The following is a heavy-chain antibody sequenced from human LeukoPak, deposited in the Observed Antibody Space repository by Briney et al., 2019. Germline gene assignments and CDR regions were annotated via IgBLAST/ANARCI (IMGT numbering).Heavy chain of an antibody. D-gene: IGHD1-26*01. CDR2: ISAYNGNT. J-gene: IGHJ5*02. Sequence: ASVKVSCKASGYTFTGYYMHWVRQAPGQGLEWMGWISAYNGNTNYAQKLQGRVTMTTDTSTSTAYMELRSLRSDDTAVYYCARDGSGSYFEGYWFDPWGQGTLVTVSS. CDR3: ARDGSGSYFEGYWFDP. V-gene: IGHV1-18*04. CDR1: GYTFTGYY.